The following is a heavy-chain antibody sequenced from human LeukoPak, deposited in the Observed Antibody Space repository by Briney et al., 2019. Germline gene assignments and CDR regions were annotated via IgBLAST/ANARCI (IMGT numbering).Heavy chain of an antibody. CDR1: GFSFSTYW. J-gene: IGHJ4*02. CDR3: ATRLATVTVDPFDH. V-gene: IGHV3-7*01. CDR2: IKQDGSEK. Sequence: PGGSLRLSCAASGFSFSTYWMTWVRQAPGNGLEWVANIKQDGSEKYYVDSVKGRFSISRDNAKSSLYLQMHSLTVEDTAVYYCATRLATVTVDPFDHWGQGTLVIVSS. D-gene: IGHD4-17*01.